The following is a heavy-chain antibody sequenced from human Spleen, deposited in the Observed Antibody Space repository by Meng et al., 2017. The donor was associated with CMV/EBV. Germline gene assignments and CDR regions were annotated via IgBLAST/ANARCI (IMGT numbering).Heavy chain of an antibody. CDR3: ARWELLRRYFDY. CDR1: GFTFNSYW. Sequence: GGSLRLSCVASGFTFNSYWMSWVRLAPGKGLEWVANIKPDGSEKNYEDSVKGRFTISRDNAKNSLYLQMNSLRAEDTAVYYCARWELLRRYFDYWGQGTLVTVSS. J-gene: IGHJ4*02. CDR2: IKPDGSEK. V-gene: IGHV3-7*03. D-gene: IGHD1-26*01.